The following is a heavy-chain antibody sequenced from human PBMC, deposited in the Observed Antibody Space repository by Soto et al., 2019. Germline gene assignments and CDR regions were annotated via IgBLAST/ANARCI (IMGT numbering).Heavy chain of an antibody. CDR2: IYWGDDK. V-gene: IGHV2-5*02. CDR1: GFSLSTSGVG. D-gene: IGHD5-18*01. Sequence: QITLKESGPTLVKPTQTLTLTCTFSGFSLSTSGVGVGWIRQPPGKALEWLALIYWGDDKRYSPSLRSRLTITKDTSKNQVVLTMTNMDPVDTATYYCAHRTIQVYGMDVWGQGTTVTVSS. CDR3: AHRTIQVYGMDV. J-gene: IGHJ6*02.